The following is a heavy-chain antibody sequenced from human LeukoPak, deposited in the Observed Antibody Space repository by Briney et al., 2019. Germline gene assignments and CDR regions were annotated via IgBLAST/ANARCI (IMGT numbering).Heavy chain of an antibody. Sequence: RSQTLSLTCTVSGGSISSGSYYWSWIRQPAGKGLEWIGRIYTSGSTNYNPSLKSRVTISVDTSKNQFSLKLSSVTAADTAVYYCARESPSYSSSSRGYLRDYWGQGTLVTVSS. V-gene: IGHV4-61*02. CDR2: IYTSGST. CDR1: GGSISSGSYY. J-gene: IGHJ4*02. CDR3: ARESPSYSSSSRGYLRDY. D-gene: IGHD6-6*01.